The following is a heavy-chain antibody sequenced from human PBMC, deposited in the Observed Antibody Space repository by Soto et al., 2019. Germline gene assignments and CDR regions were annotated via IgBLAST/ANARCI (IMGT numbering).Heavy chain of an antibody. Sequence: QVQLQESGPGLVKPSETLSLTCTVSGGSISSYYWSWIRQPPGKGLEWIGYIYYSGSTNYNPSLKSRFTISVETSKNQFSLKLNSMTAADTAVYYCARHNYGSGSTYFDYWGQGTLVTVSS. D-gene: IGHD3-10*01. V-gene: IGHV4-59*08. CDR1: GGSISSYY. CDR3: ARHNYGSGSTYFDY. J-gene: IGHJ4*02. CDR2: IYYSGST.